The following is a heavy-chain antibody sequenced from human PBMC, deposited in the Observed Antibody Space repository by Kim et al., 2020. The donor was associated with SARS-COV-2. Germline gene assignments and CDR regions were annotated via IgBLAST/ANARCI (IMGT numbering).Heavy chain of an antibody. J-gene: IGHJ4*02. CDR3: ASIKFGVDTSDY. Sequence: YYDPSLKSRVTIAVDTSKNQFSLKLSSVTAADTAVYYCASIKFGVDTSDYWGQGTLVTVSS. V-gene: IGHV4-39*01. D-gene: IGHD3-16*01.